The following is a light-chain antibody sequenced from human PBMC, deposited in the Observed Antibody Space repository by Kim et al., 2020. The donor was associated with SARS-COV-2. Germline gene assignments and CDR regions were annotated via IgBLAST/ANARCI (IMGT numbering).Light chain of an antibody. Sequence: LSPGERATLSCRASQSVSSNYLAWYQQKPGQAPKILIYGASSRATGIPDRFSGSGSGTDFTLTISRLEPDDFAVYFCQQYSSSSLTFGGGTKLEI. V-gene: IGKV3-20*01. CDR1: QSVSSNY. CDR3: QQYSSSSLT. CDR2: GAS. J-gene: IGKJ4*01.